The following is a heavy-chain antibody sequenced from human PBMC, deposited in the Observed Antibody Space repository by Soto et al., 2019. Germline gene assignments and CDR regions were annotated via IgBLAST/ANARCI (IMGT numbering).Heavy chain of an antibody. V-gene: IGHV2-5*01. J-gene: IGHJ6*01. CDR3: THVRGSGLYGMDV. CDR1: GFSLSTSGVG. D-gene: IGHD3-10*01. CDR2: LYSNDDK. Sequence: QITLKEAGPTLVKPTQPLTLTGTFSGFSLSTSGVGVGWVRQPPGKALEWLALLYSNDDKRFSTSLKSMLTVTKDTSKDQVVLTMTNMDTVDTATYYWTHVRGSGLYGMDVCGQGTTVTVSA.